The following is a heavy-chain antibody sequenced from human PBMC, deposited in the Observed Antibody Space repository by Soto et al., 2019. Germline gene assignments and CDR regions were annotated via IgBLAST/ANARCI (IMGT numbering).Heavy chain of an antibody. CDR2: STHTGNT. V-gene: IGHV1-18*01. J-gene: IGHJ4*02. Sequence: PVKVACKTSGYTCTNYVISGVRQAPGQGLEWMGFSTHTGNTNYAQKFQGRVAMTTDTSTSTSYMEVRSLRSDDTVVYYCARSGDPALDYWGQGTPVTVSS. CDR1: GYTCTNYV. D-gene: IGHD3-10*01. CDR3: ARSGDPALDY.